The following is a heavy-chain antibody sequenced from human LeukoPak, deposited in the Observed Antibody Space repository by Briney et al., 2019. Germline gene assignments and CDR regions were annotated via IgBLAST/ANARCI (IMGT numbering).Heavy chain of an antibody. Sequence: SETLSLTCTVSGGSISSGDYYWSWIRQPPGKGLEWIGYIYYSGSTYYNPSLKSRVTISVDTSKNQFSLKLSSVTAADTAVYYCSRAYYYDSSGLDYWGQGTLVTVSS. D-gene: IGHD3-22*01. CDR1: GGSISSGDYY. CDR3: SRAYYYDSSGLDY. CDR2: IYYSGST. V-gene: IGHV4-30-4*01. J-gene: IGHJ4*02.